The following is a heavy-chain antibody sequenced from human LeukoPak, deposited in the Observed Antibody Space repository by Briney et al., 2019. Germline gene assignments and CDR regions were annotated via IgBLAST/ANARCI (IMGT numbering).Heavy chain of an antibody. V-gene: IGHV3-11*04. J-gene: IGHJ4*02. CDR3: ARIMITVTTSDY. CDR1: GGSISSYY. Sequence: LSLTCTVSGGSISSYYWSWIRQAPGKGLEWLSYISSSGTTIKYADSVKGRFTISRDNAKNSLYLQVNSLRAEDTAVYYCARIMITVTTSDYWGQGTLVTVSS. CDR2: ISSSGTTI. D-gene: IGHD4-17*01.